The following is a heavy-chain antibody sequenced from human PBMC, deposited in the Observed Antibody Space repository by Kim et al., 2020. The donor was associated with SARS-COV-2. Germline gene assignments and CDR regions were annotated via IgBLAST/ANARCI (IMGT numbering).Heavy chain of an antibody. Sequence: GGSLRLSCVASGLTFSSYWMSWVRLAPGKGLECVANIKQDGSEKYYVDSVRGRFTISRDNAKNSLYLQMNSLRAEDTAVYYCASQVVGATGDWGLGTLVTVSS. CDR2: IKQDGSEK. J-gene: IGHJ4*02. D-gene: IGHD1-26*01. CDR3: ASQVVGATGD. CDR1: GLTFSSYW. V-gene: IGHV3-7*01.